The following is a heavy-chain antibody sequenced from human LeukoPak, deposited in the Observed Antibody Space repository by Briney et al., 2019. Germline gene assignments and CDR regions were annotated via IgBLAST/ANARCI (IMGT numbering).Heavy chain of an antibody. Sequence: RPGGSLRLSCAASGFTFDDYGMSWVRQAPGKGLEWVSGINWNGGSTGYADPVKGRFTISRDNAKNSLYLQMNSLRAEDTALYYCARRRDSSSKNYYYMDVWGKGTTVTVSS. V-gene: IGHV3-20*04. CDR1: GFTFDDYG. J-gene: IGHJ6*03. CDR2: INWNGGST. D-gene: IGHD6-6*01. CDR3: ARRRDSSSKNYYYMDV.